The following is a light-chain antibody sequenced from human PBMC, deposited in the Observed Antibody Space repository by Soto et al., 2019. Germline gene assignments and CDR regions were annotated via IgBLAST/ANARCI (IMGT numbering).Light chain of an antibody. V-gene: IGLV2-23*01. CDR3: ETWNSNTRV. CDR2: EAT. CDR1: SSDVGSYNL. J-gene: IGLJ3*02. Sequence: QSALTQPASVSGSPGQSITISCTGSSSDVGSYNLVSWYQHHPGKAPKLMIYEATKRPSGVSNRFSGSKSGNTASLTISGLQAEDEADYYCETWNSNTRVFGGGTKLTVL.